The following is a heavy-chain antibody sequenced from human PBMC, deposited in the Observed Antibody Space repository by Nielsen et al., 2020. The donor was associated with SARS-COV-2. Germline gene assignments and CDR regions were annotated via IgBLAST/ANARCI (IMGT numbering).Heavy chain of an antibody. CDR3: ARDGVVRGDALDL. V-gene: IGHV3-23*01. D-gene: IGHD3-10*01. J-gene: IGHJ3*01. Sequence: GGSLRLSCAASGFTFNIYAMAWVRRAPGRGLQWVTGVSSSGGGTYYTDSVKGRFSISRDNSKNTLFLLMHSLRVEDTAVYYCARDGVVRGDALDLWGQGTMVTVSS. CDR2: VSSSGGGT. CDR1: GFTFNIYA.